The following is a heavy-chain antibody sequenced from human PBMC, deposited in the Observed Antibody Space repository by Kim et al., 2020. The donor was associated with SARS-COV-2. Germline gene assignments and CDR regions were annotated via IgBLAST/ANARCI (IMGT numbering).Heavy chain of an antibody. CDR3: VTDHGGQRYFDY. D-gene: IGHD3-10*01. CDR2: IWFDGSNI. CDR1: GFTFSSYG. V-gene: IGHV3-33*01. Sequence: GGSLRLSCAASGFTFSSYGMNWVRQAPGKGLEWVAVIWFDGSNIYYADSVKGRFTISRDNAQSTLFLQMNSLRAEDTAVYYCVTDHGGQRYFDYWGQGTLVTVSS. J-gene: IGHJ4*02.